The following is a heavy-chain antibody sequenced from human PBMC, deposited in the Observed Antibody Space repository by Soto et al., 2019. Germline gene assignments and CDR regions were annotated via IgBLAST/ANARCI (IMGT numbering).Heavy chain of an antibody. CDR3: ARGGVDYGDYVRWFDP. CDR2: IYYSGST. J-gene: IGHJ5*02. D-gene: IGHD4-17*01. Sequence: SETLSLTCTVSGGSISSGDYYWSWIRQPPGKGLEWIGYIYYSGSTYYNPSLKSRVTISVDTSKNQFSLKLSSVTAADTAVYYCARGGVDYGDYVRWFDPWGQGTLVT. CDR1: GGSISSGDYY. V-gene: IGHV4-30-4*01.